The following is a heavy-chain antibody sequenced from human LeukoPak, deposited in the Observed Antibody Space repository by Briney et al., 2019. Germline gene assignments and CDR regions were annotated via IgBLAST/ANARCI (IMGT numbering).Heavy chain of an antibody. J-gene: IGHJ6*03. CDR3: ARRGAVSTVTTGVYYYYYMDG. V-gene: IGHV1-18*01. D-gene: IGHD4-17*01. Sequence: ASVKVSCKASGYTFTSYGISWVRQAPGQGLEWIGWISAYNGNTNYAQKPQGRVTMTTDTSTSTAYMELRSLRSDDTAVYYCARRGAVSTVTTGVYYYYYMDGWGKGTTVTVSS. CDR1: GYTFTSYG. CDR2: ISAYNGNT.